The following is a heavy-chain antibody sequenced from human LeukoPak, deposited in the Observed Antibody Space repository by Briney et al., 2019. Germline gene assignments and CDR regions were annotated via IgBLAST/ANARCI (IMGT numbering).Heavy chain of an antibody. J-gene: IGHJ4*02. CDR2: INPNSGGT. Sequence: ASVKVSCKXSGYTFTGYYMHWVRQAPGQGLEWMGRINPNSGGTNYAQKFQGRVTMTRDTSISTAYMELSRLRSGDTAVYYCARAGYCSGGSCYPNFDYWGQGTLVTVSS. CDR3: ARAGYCSGGSCYPNFDY. V-gene: IGHV1-2*02. CDR1: GYTFTGYY. D-gene: IGHD2-15*01.